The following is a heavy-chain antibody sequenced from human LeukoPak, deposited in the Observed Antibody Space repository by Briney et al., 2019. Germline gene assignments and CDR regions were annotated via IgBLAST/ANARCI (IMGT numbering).Heavy chain of an antibody. CDR1: GFTFSSYW. D-gene: IGHD6-6*01. V-gene: IGHV3-48*04. J-gene: IGHJ4*02. Sequence: QPGGSLRLSCAASGFTFSSYWMSWIRQAPGKGLEWVSYISSSGSTIYYADSVKGRFTISRDNAKNSLYLQMNSLRAEDTAVYYCARSSIAARPVAWGQGTLVTVSS. CDR3: ARSSIAARPVA. CDR2: ISSSGSTI.